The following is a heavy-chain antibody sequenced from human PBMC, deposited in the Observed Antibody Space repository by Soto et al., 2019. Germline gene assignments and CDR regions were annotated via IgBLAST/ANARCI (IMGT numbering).Heavy chain of an antibody. CDR1: GGSISSGGYY. V-gene: IGHV4-31*03. J-gene: IGHJ6*02. D-gene: IGHD3-9*01. CDR3: ARMYYDILTGYYSNPYGMDV. Sequence: QVQLQESGPGLVKPSQTLSLTCTVSGGSISSGGYYWSWIRQHPGKGLEWIGYIYYSGSTYYNQSLKSRVTISVDTYKNQFSLKLSSVTAADTAVYYCARMYYDILTGYYSNPYGMDVWGQGTTVTVSS. CDR2: IYYSGST.